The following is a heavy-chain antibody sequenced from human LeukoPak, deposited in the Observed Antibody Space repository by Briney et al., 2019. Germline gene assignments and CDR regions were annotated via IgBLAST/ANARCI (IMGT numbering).Heavy chain of an antibody. Sequence: SVKVSCKASGGTFSSYAISWVRQAPGQGLEWMGRIIPILGIANYAQKFQGRVTITADKSTSTAYMELSSLRSEDTAVYYCARERDSGSYYDWFDPWGQGTLVTVSS. V-gene: IGHV1-69*04. CDR3: ARERDSGSYYDWFDP. J-gene: IGHJ5*02. D-gene: IGHD1-26*01. CDR2: IIPILGIA. CDR1: GGTFSSYA.